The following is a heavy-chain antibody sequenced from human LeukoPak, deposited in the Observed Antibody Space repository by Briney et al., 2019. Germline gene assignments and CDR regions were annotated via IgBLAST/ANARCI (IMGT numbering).Heavy chain of an antibody. CDR2: IYHSGST. Sequence: SETLSLTCTVSGYSISSGYYWGWIRQPPGNGLEWIGSIYHSGSTYYNPSLKSRVTISVDTSKNQFSLKLSSVTAADTAVYYCARDGGPVVPAAIDYWGQGTLVTVSS. J-gene: IGHJ4*02. D-gene: IGHD2-2*01. CDR1: GYSISSGYY. V-gene: IGHV4-38-2*02. CDR3: ARDGGPVVPAAIDY.